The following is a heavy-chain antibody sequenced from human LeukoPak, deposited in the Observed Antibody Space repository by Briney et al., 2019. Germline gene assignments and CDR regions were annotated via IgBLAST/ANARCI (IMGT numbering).Heavy chain of an antibody. Sequence: GGSLRLPRAAPGCAFSSYSVDRVGQRPGKGQEWVAVIWYDGSNKYYADSVKGRFTISRDNSKNTLYLQMNSLRAEDTAVYYCAKDNYDFWSFNWFDHWGQGTLVTVSS. V-gene: IGHV3-33*06. CDR1: GCAFSSYS. CDR3: AKDNYDFWSFNWFDH. CDR2: IWYDGSNK. D-gene: IGHD3-3*01. J-gene: IGHJ5*02.